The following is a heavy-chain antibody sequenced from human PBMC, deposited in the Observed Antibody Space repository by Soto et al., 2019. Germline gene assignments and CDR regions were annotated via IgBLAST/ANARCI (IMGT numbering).Heavy chain of an antibody. J-gene: IGHJ4*02. CDR1: GGSISTYY. Sequence: QVQLQESGPRLVKPSETLSLTCIVSGGSISTYYWSWIRQPPGKGLEWIGYIYYSGSTNYNPSLQSRVTISVDTSKNQFSLKLTSVTAADTAVYYWSRAILPATAPFDYWGQGTLVTVSS. D-gene: IGHD2-2*01. CDR3: SRAILPATAPFDY. CDR2: IYYSGST. V-gene: IGHV4-59*01.